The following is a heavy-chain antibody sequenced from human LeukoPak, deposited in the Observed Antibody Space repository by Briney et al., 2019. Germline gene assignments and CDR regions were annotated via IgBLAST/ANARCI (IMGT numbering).Heavy chain of an antibody. CDR1: GGSINNNY. CDR3: AKRAVTTAGDLWFDP. V-gene: IGHV4-59*08. J-gene: IGHJ5*02. CDR2: IYSSGST. D-gene: IGHD2-21*01. Sequence: SETLSLTCTVSGGSINNNYWGWFRRPPGKGLEWLGYIYSSGSTTYNPSLESRLAISIDTSKNHFSLKLSSVTAADTAVYFCAKRAVTTAGDLWFDPWGQGTLVTVSS.